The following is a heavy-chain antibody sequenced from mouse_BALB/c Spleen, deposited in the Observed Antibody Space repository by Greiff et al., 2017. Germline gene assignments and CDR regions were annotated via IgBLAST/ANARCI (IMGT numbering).Heavy chain of an antibody. Sequence: EVQLQQSGAELVKPGASVKLSCTASGFNIKDTYMHWVKQRPEQGLEWIGRIDPANGNTKYDPKFQGKATITADTSSNTAYLQLSSLTPEDTAVYYCALYYGNYVDDWYFGVWGAGTTVTVSS. V-gene: IGHV14-3*02. CDR1: GFNIKDTY. CDR2: IDPANGNT. J-gene: IGHJ1*01. CDR3: ALYYGNYVDDWYFGV. D-gene: IGHD2-1*01.